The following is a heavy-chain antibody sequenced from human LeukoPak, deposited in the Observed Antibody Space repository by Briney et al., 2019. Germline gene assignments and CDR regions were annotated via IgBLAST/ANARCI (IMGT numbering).Heavy chain of an antibody. J-gene: IGHJ3*02. CDR1: GFTFSTYR. D-gene: IGHD3-9*01. V-gene: IGHV3-7*05. CDR2: IKQDGSKK. Sequence: GGSLRLSCAASGFTFSTYRMSWVRRAPGKGLEWVANIKQDGSKKYYMDSVKGRFTISRDNAKNYMYLKMNSLKAEDTAVYSGARGPKGYYAVLTCYCTAAFDIWGQGTMVTVSS. CDR3: ARGPKGYYAVLTCYCTAAFDI.